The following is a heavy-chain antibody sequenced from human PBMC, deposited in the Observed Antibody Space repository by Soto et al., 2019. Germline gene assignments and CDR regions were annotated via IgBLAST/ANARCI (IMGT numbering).Heavy chain of an antibody. CDR1: GFTFSSYW. CDR3: ARAGYSYEYRQTSAY. D-gene: IGHD5-18*01. CDR2: INSDGSST. J-gene: IGHJ4*02. Sequence: EVQLVESGGGLVQPGGSLRLSCAASGFTFSSYWMHWVRQAPGKGLVWVSRINSDGSSTSYADSVKGRYTISSDNAKNTLYLQMNSLSAEYTAVYYCARAGYSYEYRQTSAYWGQGTLVTVSS. V-gene: IGHV3-74*01.